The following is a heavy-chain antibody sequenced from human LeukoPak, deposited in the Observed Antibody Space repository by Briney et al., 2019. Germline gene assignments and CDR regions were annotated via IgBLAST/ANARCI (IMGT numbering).Heavy chain of an antibody. J-gene: IGHJ2*01. CDR2: ISSSGSTI. CDR3: ASTIVGAHDGHFDL. V-gene: IGHV3-11*01. CDR1: GFTFSDYY. D-gene: IGHD1-26*01. Sequence: PGGSLRLSCAASGFTFSDYYMSWIRQAPGKGLEWVSYISSSGSTIYYADSVKGRFTISRDNAKNSLYLQMNSLRAEDTAVYYCASTIVGAHDGHFDLWGRGTLVTVSS.